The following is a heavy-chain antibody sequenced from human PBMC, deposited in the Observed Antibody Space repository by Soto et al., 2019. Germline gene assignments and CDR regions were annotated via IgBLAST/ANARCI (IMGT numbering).Heavy chain of an antibody. J-gene: IGHJ4*02. CDR3: ARDNYAPVDY. Sequence: QVQLVQSGAEVKKPGASVTVSCKPSGYTFTDLYIHWVRQAPGHGLEWMGWIDPRSGDRRITQKFQGRVTMTRDTALGPVYMQLSSLACDNPAVYYSARDNYAPVDYWGQGTVVSFSS. CDR1: GYTFTDLY. CDR2: IDPRSGDR. D-gene: IGHD3-16*01. V-gene: IGHV1-2*02.